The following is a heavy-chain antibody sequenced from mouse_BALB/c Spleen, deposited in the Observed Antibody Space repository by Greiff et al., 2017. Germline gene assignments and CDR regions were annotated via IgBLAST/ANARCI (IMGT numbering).Heavy chain of an antibody. CDR2: ISYSGST. CDR3: ARGWLLRGYYAMDY. Sequence: VQLKESGPGLVKPSQSLSLTCTVTGYSITSDYAWNWIRQFPGNKLEWMGYISYSGSTSYNPSLKSRISITRDTSKNQFFLQLNSVTTEDTATYYCARGWLLRGYYAMDYWGQGTSVTVSS. D-gene: IGHD2-3*01. J-gene: IGHJ4*01. CDR1: GYSITSDYA. V-gene: IGHV3-2*02.